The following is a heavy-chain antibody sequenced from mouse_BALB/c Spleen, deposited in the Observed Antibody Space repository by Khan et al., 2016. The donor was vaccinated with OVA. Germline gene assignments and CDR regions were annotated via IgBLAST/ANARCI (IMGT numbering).Heavy chain of an antibody. CDR2: IWNDGNT. Sequence: VELVESGPGLVAPSQSLSITCTISGFSLMNYGVHWVRQPPGKGLEWLVVIWNDGNTAYNSALKSRLTISKDNSKSQVFLKMNSLQTDDTAMYFCARQPYYHYNIMDYWGQGTSVTVSS. V-gene: IGHV2-6-1*01. CDR1: GFSLMNYG. J-gene: IGHJ4*01. CDR3: ARQPYYHYNIMDY. D-gene: IGHD2-10*01.